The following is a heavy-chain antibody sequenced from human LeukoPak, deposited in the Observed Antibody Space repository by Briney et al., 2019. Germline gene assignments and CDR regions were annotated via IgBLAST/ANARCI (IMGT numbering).Heavy chain of an antibody. V-gene: IGHV3-30-3*01. J-gene: IGHJ4*02. CDR3: ARLAQGFDY. CDR2: ISYDGSNK. CDR1: GFTFRRYA. Sequence: GGSLGLSRAASGFTFRRYALHWVRQAPGKGLEWVAVISYDGSNKYYADSVKGRFTISRDNSKNRLYLQMNSLRAEDTAVYYCARLAQGFDYWGQGTMVTVSS.